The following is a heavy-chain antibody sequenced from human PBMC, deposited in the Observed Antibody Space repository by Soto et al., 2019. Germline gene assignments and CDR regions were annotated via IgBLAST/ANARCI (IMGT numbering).Heavy chain of an antibody. Sequence: SETLSLTCTVSGGSISSSSYYWGWIRQPPGKGLEWIGSIYYSGSTYYNPSLKSRVTISVDTSKNQFSLKLSSVTAADTAVYYCARRVTLDRNDVEYYGMDVWGQGTTVTVSS. CDR2: IYYSGST. V-gene: IGHV4-39*01. J-gene: IGHJ6*02. D-gene: IGHD1-1*01. CDR3: ARRVTLDRNDVEYYGMDV. CDR1: GGSISSSSYY.